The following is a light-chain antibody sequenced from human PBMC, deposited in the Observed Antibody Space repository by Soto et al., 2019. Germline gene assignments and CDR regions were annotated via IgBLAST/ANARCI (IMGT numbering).Light chain of an antibody. CDR2: GVT. CDR1: SSDVGGYNY. CDR3: SSYTSSSTLGV. J-gene: IGLJ1*01. V-gene: IGLV2-8*01. Sequence: QSALTQPPSASGSPGQSVTISCTGTSSDVGGYNYVSWYQQHPGKAPKLMIYGVTKRPSGVPDRFSGSKSGSTASLTVSGLQTEDEADYYCSSYTSSSTLGVFGTGTKLTVL.